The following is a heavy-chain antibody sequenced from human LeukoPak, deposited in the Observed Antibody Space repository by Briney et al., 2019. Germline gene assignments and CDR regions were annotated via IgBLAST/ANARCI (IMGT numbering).Heavy chain of an antibody. CDR3: AGSGGGLRLPSYYYYGMDV. V-gene: IGHV1-18*01. CDR1: GYTFTNYG. Sequence: EAAVKVSCKSFGYTFTNYGLSWVRQAPGQGLEWMGWISPYNDDTNYAQKLQGRVTMTTETTTNTVYMELRSLRSDATAVYYCAGSGGGLRLPSYYYYGMDVWGQGTTVTVSS. CDR2: ISPYNDDT. D-gene: IGHD5-12*01. J-gene: IGHJ6*02.